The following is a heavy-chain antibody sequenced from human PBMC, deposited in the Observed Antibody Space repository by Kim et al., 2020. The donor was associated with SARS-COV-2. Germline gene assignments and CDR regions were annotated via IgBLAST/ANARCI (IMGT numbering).Heavy chain of an antibody. D-gene: IGHD3-16*01. CDR2: MNPNSGNP. CDR1: GSTFTSYD. Sequence: ASVKVSCKASGSTFTSYDINWVRQATAQGLEWMGWMNPNSGNPGYAQKFQGRVTMTRNTSISTAYMELSSLRSEDTTVYYCARGGGGGWPYYYYYGMDVWEQGITITVS. V-gene: IGHV1-8*01. CDR3: ARGGGGGWPYYYYYGMDV. J-gene: IGHJ6*01.